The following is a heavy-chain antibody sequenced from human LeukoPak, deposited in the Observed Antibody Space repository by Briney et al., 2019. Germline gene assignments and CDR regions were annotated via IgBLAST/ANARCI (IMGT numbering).Heavy chain of an antibody. CDR1: GFTFSSYG. CDR3: ARESSGYYGSFDY. Sequence: GGSLRLSCAASGFTFSSYGMHWVRQAPGKGLEWVAVIWYDGSNKYYADSVKGRFTISRDNSKNTLYLQMNSLRAEDTAVYYCARESSGYYGSFDYWGQGTLVTVSS. V-gene: IGHV3-33*01. D-gene: IGHD3-22*01. J-gene: IGHJ4*02. CDR2: IWYDGSNK.